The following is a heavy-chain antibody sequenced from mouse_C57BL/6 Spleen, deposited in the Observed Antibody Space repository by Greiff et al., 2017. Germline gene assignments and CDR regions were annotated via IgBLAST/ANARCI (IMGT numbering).Heavy chain of an antibody. V-gene: IGHV14-4*01. CDR3: TTLHYGSSSHW. CDR1: GFNIKDDY. J-gene: IGHJ2*01. D-gene: IGHD1-1*01. CDR2: IDPENGDT. Sequence: EVQLQQSGAELVRPGASVKLSCTASGFNIKDDYMHWVKQRPEQGLEWIGWIDPENGDTEYASKFQGKATITADTSSNTAYLQLSSLTSEDTAVYYCTTLHYGSSSHWWGQGTPLTVSS.